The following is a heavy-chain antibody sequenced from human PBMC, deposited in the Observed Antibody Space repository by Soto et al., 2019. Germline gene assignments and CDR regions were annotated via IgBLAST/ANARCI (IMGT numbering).Heavy chain of an antibody. CDR1: GFTFSSYG. V-gene: IGHV3-33*01. CDR2: IWYDGSNK. Sequence: ESGGGVVQPGRSLRLSCAASGFTFSSYGMHWVRQAPGKGLEWVAVIWYDGSNKYYADSVKGRFTISRDNSKNTLYLQMNSLRAEDTAVYYCARGPSRRVSSGYPLDYWGQGTLVTVSS. CDR3: ARGPSRRVSSGYPLDY. J-gene: IGHJ4*02. D-gene: IGHD3-22*01.